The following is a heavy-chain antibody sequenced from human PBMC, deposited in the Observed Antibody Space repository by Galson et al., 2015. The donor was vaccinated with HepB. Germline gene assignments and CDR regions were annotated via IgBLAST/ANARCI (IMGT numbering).Heavy chain of an antibody. CDR1: GFTFSSYW. Sequence: SLRLSCAASGFTFSSYWMSWVRQAPGKGLEWVANIKQDGSEKYYVDSVKGRFTMSRDNAKNSLYLQMNSLRAEDTAVYYCARDLYRTSSGVYEYYYMDVWGKGTTVTVSS. J-gene: IGHJ6*03. V-gene: IGHV3-7*03. CDR3: ARDLYRTSSGVYEYYYMDV. D-gene: IGHD6-6*01. CDR2: IKQDGSEK.